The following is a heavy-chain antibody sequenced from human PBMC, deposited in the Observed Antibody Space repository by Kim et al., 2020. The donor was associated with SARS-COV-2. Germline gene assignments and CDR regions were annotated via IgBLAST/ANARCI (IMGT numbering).Heavy chain of an antibody. D-gene: IGHD2-15*01. J-gene: IGHJ6*02. CDR1: GGSISSYY. CDR2: IYYSGST. Sequence: SETLSLTCTVSGGSISSYYWSWIRQPPGKGLEWIGYIYYSGSTNYNPSLKSRVTISVDTSKNQFSLKLSSVTAADTAVYYCARDRRLKLGYCSGGSCYSGAILDYYDGMDVWGQGTTVTVSS. V-gene: IGHV4-59*01. CDR3: ARDRRLKLGYCSGGSCYSGAILDYYDGMDV.